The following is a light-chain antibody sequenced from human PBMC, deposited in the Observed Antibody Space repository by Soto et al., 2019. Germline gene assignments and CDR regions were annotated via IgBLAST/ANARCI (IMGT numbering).Light chain of an antibody. Sequence: DIQMTQSPSSLSASVGDRVTITCQASQDISNYLNWYQQKPGKAPKLLIYDASNLETGVPSRFSGSGSGTDFTFTISSLQPEDIPTYYCQQYDNPSYTFGQGTKLEIK. CDR1: QDISNY. J-gene: IGKJ2*01. CDR3: QQYDNPSYT. V-gene: IGKV1-33*01. CDR2: DAS.